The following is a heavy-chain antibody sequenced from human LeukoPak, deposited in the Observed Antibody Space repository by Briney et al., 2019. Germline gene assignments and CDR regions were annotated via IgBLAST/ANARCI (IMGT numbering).Heavy chain of an antibody. CDR2: ISWNSGSI. CDR1: GFTFDDYA. CDR3: AKDSTSSSWDFDY. D-gene: IGHD6-13*01. Sequence: PGRSLRLSCAASGFTFDDYAMHWVRQAPGKGLEWVSGISWNSGSIGYADSVKGRFTISRDNAKNSLYLQMNSLRAEDTALYYCAKDSTSSSWDFDYWGQGTLVTVSS. J-gene: IGHJ4*02. V-gene: IGHV3-9*01.